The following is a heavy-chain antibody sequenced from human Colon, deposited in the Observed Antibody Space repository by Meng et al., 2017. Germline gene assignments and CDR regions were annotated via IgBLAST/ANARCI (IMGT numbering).Heavy chain of an antibody. J-gene: IGHJ4*02. V-gene: IGHV3-30*10. CDR2: ISYDGSHE. D-gene: IGHD3-22*01. Sequence: FHKLSCAHSGFNLRSHAMHCVRQAQSKGLEVLAVISYDGSHEYYTDSVKCLFTISRDNSKITQYLQMNSLRAEDTAVYYCAREYYSDSTGNLDYWGQGTLVTVSS. CDR3: AREYYSDSTGNLDY. CDR1: GFNLRSHA.